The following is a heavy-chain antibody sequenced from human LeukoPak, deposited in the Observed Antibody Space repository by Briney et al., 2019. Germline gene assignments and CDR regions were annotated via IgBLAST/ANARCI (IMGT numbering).Heavy chain of an antibody. D-gene: IGHD6-19*01. V-gene: IGHV3-23*01. J-gene: IGHJ4*02. CDR3: AKDRLTISGWYVEDY. Sequence: GGSLRLSCAAAGFTFSSYAMNWVRKAPGKVLEWVSAISGSGGSTYYADSVKGRFTISRDNSKNTLYLQMNSLRAEDTAVYYCAKDRLTISGWYVEDYWGQGTLVTVSS. CDR2: ISGSGGST. CDR1: GFTFSSYA.